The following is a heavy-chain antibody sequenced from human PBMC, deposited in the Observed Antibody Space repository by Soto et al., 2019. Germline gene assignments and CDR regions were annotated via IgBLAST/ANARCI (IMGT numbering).Heavy chain of an antibody. D-gene: IGHD3-3*01. J-gene: IGHJ4*02. V-gene: IGHV1-3*01. CDR3: ARVWSGLAVFGVVIANFDY. CDR1: LYTLPRHT. Sequence: ASVQVSCQDSLYTLPRHTIHWVRQAPRQRLEWMGWINAGNGNTKYSEKFQGRVTIIRDTSASTAYMELSSLRSEDTAVYYCARVWSGLAVFGVVIANFDYWGQGNLVTVSS. CDR2: INAGNGNT.